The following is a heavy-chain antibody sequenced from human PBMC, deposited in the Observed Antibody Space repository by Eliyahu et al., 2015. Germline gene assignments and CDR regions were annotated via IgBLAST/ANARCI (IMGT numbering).Heavy chain of an antibody. CDR1: GGXISSYY. D-gene: IGHD6-13*01. Sequence: QVQLQESGPGLVKPSETLSLTCTVSGGXISSYYWSWIRQPPGKGLEWIGYIYTSGSTNYNPSLKSRVTISVDTSKNQFSLKLSSVTAADTAVYYCARLGSSSWFDYYYYYGMDVWGQGTTVTVSS. J-gene: IGHJ6*02. CDR2: IYTSGST. CDR3: ARLGSSSWFDYYYYYGMDV. V-gene: IGHV4-4*09.